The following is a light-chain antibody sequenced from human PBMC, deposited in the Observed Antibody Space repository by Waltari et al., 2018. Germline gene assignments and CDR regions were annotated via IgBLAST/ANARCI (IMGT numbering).Light chain of an antibody. CDR1: QSVSGNS. CDR2: GAS. CDR3: QQYGSSPHT. V-gene: IGKV3-20*01. J-gene: IGKJ2*01. Sequence: EIVLTQTPGTLSLSPGESATLPCRASQSVSGNSLAWYQHKLGQAPRLLIYGASSWATGIPDRFTGSGSGTDFTLTISSLEPEDFAVYYCQQYGSSPHTFGQGTKLE.